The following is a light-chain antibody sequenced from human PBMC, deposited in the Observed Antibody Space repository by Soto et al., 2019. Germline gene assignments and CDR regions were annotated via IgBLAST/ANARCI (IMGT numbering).Light chain of an antibody. CDR3: NSYTSSSTYV. CDR2: EVS. Sequence: VLTKPPSVSGLPGQSVAISCTGTSSDVGSFNRVSWYQQPPGTAPKLLIYEVSNRPSGVPDRFSGSKSGNTASLTISGLQAEDEADYYCNSYTSSSTYVFGTGTKVTVL. J-gene: IGLJ1*01. CDR1: SSDVGSFNR. V-gene: IGLV2-18*02.